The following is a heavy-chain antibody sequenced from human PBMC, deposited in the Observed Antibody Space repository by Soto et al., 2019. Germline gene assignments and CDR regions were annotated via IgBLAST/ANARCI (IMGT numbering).Heavy chain of an antibody. J-gene: IGHJ4*02. CDR2: IWYDGSNK. V-gene: IGHV3-30*02. CDR3: AKARVRIVRANSFEY. Sequence: GGSLRLSCAASGFTFNNYGMHWVRQAPGKGLEWVAIIWYDGSNKNYADSVKGRFTISRDNSKNTLYLQMNSLRAEDTAVYFCAKARVRIVRANSFEYWGQGSPVSGSS. CDR1: GFTFNNYG. D-gene: IGHD1-26*01.